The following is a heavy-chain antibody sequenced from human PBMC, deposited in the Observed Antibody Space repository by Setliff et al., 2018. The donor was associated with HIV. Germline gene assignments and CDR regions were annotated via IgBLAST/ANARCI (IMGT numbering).Heavy chain of an antibody. V-gene: IGHV4-59*01. CDR3: ARANNDYLYLDY. Sequence: PSETLSLTCTVSNGSIGSFYWTWIRQPPGKELEWIGYIYFNGVTKYSPSLKSRVSMPVDTSKSQFSLKLTSVTAANTAVYYCARANNDYLYLDYWGQGALVTVPS. D-gene: IGHD3-16*01. J-gene: IGHJ4*02. CDR1: NGSIGSFY. CDR2: IYFNGVT.